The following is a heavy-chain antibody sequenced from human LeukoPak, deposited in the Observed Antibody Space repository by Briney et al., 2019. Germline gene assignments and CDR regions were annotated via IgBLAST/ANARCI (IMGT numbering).Heavy chain of an antibody. CDR3: ARLAGGNGPDY. CDR1: GYSFTRYW. D-gene: IGHD4-23*01. Sequence: GESLKISCQGSGYSFTRYWITWVRQLPGKGLEWMGNIDPTDSYTNYSPSFQGHVTISVDKSINTAYLQWGSLKASDTAMYYCARLAGGNGPDYWGQGTLVTVSS. J-gene: IGHJ4*02. V-gene: IGHV5-10-1*01. CDR2: IDPTDSYT.